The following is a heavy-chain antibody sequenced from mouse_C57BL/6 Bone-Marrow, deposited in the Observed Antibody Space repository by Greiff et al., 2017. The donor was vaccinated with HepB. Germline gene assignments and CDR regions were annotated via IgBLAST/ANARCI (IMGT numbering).Heavy chain of an antibody. Sequence: VQLQQPGAELVKPGASVKMSCKASGYTFTSYWITWVKQRPGQGLEWIGDIYPGSGSTNYNEKFKSKATLTVDTSSSTAYMQRSSLTSEDSAVYYCARRGDGSSYDYAMDYWGQGTSVTVSS. CDR1: GYTFTSYW. V-gene: IGHV1-55*01. CDR2: IYPGSGST. J-gene: IGHJ4*01. CDR3: ARRGDGSSYDYAMDY. D-gene: IGHD1-1*01.